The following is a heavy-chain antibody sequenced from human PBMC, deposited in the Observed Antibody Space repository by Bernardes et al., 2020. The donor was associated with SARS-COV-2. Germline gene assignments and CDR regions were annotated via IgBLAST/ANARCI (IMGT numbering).Heavy chain of an antibody. CDR1: GGSISSYY. D-gene: IGHD2-2*02. CDR3: ARHSVVPAAIRHDAFDI. CDR2: IYYSGST. J-gene: IGHJ3*02. V-gene: IGHV4-59*08. Sequence: SETLSLTCTVSGGSISSYYWSWIRQPPGKGLEWIGYIYYSGSTNYNPSLKSRVTISVDTSKNQFSLTLSSVTAADTAVYYCARHSVVPAAIRHDAFDIWGQGTMISGSS.